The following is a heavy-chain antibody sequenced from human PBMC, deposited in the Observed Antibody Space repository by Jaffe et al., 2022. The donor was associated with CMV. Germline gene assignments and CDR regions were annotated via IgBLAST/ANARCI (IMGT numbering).Heavy chain of an antibody. J-gene: IGHJ4*02. CDR3: ATHWDYSSGWYYFDY. CDR2: INHSGST. V-gene: IGHV4-34*01. CDR1: GGSFSGYY. D-gene: IGHD6-19*01. Sequence: QVQLQQWGAGLLKPSETLSLTCAVYGGSFSGYYWSWIRQPPGKGLEWIGEINHSGSTNYNPSLKSRVTISVDTSKNQFSLKLSSVTAADTAVYYCATHWDYSSGWYYFDYWGQGTLVTVSS.